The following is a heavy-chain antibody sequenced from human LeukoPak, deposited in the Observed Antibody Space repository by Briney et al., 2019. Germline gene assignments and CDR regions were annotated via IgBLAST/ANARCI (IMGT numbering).Heavy chain of an antibody. V-gene: IGHV3-23*01. Sequence: PGGSLRLSCAASGFTFSSYAMSWVRQAPGKGLEWVSAISGSGGSTYYADSVKGRFTISRDNSKNTLYLQMNSLRAGDTAVYYCAKDKQLVPSGWFDPWGQGTLVTVSS. CDR3: AKDKQLVPSGWFDP. CDR1: GFTFSSYA. D-gene: IGHD6-6*01. CDR2: ISGSGGST. J-gene: IGHJ5*02.